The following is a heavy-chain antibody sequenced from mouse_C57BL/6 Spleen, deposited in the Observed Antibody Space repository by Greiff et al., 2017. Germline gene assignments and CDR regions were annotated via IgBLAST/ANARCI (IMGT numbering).Heavy chain of an antibody. D-gene: IGHD1-1*01. CDR2: INPSTGGT. V-gene: IGHV1-42*01. Sequence: VQLKESGPELVKPGASVKISCKASGYSFTGYYMNWVKQSPEKSLEWIGEINPSTGGTTYNQKFKAKATLTVDKSSSTAYMQLKSLTSEDSAVYYCARSDFITTVGFDYWGQGTTLTVSS. CDR1: GYSFTGYY. J-gene: IGHJ2*01. CDR3: ARSDFITTVGFDY.